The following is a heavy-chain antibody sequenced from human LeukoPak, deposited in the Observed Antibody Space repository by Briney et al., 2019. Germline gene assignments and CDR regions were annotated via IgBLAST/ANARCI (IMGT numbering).Heavy chain of an antibody. CDR1: GGSISSYY. J-gene: IGHJ6*03. CDR3: ARVGDFWSGYSPYMDV. Sequence: SETLSLTCTVSGGSISSYYWSWIRQPPGKGLEWIGYIYYSGSTNYNPSLKSRVTISVDTSKNQFSLKLSSVTAADTAVYYCARVGDFWSGYSPYMDVWGKGTTVTVSS. D-gene: IGHD3-3*01. CDR2: IYYSGST. V-gene: IGHV4-59*01.